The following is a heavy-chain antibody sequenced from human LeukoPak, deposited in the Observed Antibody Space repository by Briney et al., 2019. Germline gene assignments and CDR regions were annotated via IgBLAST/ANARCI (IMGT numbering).Heavy chain of an antibody. J-gene: IGHJ5*02. CDR1: GGTFSSYA. Sequence: ASVKVSCKASGGTFSSYAISWVRQAPGQGLEWMGGIIPIFGTANYAQKFQGRVTITADKSTSTAYMELSSLRSEDTAVYYCASKKRHSNWFDPWGQGTLVTVSS. CDR3: ASKKRHSNWFDP. CDR2: IIPIFGTA. V-gene: IGHV1-69*06.